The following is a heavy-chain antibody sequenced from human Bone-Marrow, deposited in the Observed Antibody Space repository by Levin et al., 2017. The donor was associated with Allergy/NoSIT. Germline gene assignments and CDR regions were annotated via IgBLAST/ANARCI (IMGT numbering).Heavy chain of an antibody. J-gene: IGHJ4*02. CDR1: GFTFSKYY. Sequence: GGSLRLSCAASGFTFSKYYMHWVRQAPGKGLVWVSRISSDGSTTNYADSVKGRFAISRDNAENALYLQMNSLRVEDTAVYYCASLGYDSGWSRWGRGTLVAVSS. CDR2: ISSDGSTT. D-gene: IGHD6-19*01. CDR3: ASLGYDSGWSR. V-gene: IGHV3-74*01.